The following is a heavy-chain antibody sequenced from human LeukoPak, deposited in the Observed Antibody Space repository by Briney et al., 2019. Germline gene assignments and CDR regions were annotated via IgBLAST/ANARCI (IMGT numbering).Heavy chain of an antibody. CDR2: IIPIFGTA. J-gene: IGHJ6*03. V-gene: IGHV1-69*05. D-gene: IGHD3-3*01. CDR3: ASSPPLFGVVKTYYYYMDV. CDR1: GGTFSSYA. Sequence: GASVKVSCKASGGTFSSYAISWVRQAPGQGLEWMGGIIPIFGTANYAQKFQGRVTITTDESTSTAYMELSGLRSEDTAVYYCASSPPLFGVVKTYYYYMDVWGKGTTVTVSS.